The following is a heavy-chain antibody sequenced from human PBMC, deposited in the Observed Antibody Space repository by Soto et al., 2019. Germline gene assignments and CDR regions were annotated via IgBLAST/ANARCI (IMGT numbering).Heavy chain of an antibody. CDR3: ARSPGYFWSGYPHNWFDP. J-gene: IGHJ5*02. CDR1: DSSISSYY. Sequence: SETLSLTCTVSDSSISSYYWSWIRQPPGKGLEWIGYIYYSGSTNYNRSLKSRVTISVDTSKNQFSLKLGSVTAADTAVYYCARSPGYFWSGYPHNWFDPWGQGTLVTVSS. CDR2: IYYSGST. D-gene: IGHD3-3*01. V-gene: IGHV4-59*01.